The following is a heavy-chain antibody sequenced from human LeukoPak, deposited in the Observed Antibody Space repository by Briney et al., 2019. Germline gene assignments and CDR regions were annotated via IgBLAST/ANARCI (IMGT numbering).Heavy chain of an antibody. CDR1: GGSISSYY. Sequence: PSETLSLTCTVSGGSISSYYWSWIPQSAGKGLEGIGRIYSTGSTNYNPSLKSRVAMSVDTSKNQFSLRLRSVTAADTAVYYCARQIASAGTAGFDFWGQGALVTVSS. V-gene: IGHV4-4*07. CDR2: IYSTGST. J-gene: IGHJ4*02. D-gene: IGHD6-13*01. CDR3: ARQIASAGTAGFDF.